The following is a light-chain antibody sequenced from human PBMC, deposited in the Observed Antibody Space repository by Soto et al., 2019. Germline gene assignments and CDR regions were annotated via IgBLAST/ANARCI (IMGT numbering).Light chain of an antibody. Sequence: ILLTQSPGTLSLSRVERATLSCRTSQSFRRHYLACYQQRPGQAPMLLIYGVSNRASGIPDRFSGSVSGTDFTLTISGLEREDSAVYYCQQYDRIPGFTFGGGTKVEI. CDR2: GVS. CDR3: QQYDRIPGFT. J-gene: IGKJ4*01. V-gene: IGKV3-20*01. CDR1: QSFRRHY.